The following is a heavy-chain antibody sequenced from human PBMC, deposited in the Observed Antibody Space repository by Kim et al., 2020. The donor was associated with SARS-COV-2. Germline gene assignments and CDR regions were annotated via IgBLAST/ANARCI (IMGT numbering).Heavy chain of an antibody. CDR2: ISYDGSNK. Sequence: GGSLRLSCAASGFTFSSYGMHWVRQAPGKGLEWVAVISYDGSNKYYADSVKGRFTISRDNSKNTLYLQMNSLRAEDTAAYHCAKDGTLAYWGQGTLVTVS. J-gene: IGHJ4*02. CDR1: GFTFSSYG. D-gene: IGHD1-1*01. CDR3: AKDGTLAY. V-gene: IGHV3-30*18.